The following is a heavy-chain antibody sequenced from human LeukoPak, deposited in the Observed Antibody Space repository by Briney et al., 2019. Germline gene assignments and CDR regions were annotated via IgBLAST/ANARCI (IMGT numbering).Heavy chain of an antibody. D-gene: IGHD3-16*01. CDR1: GYTFTSYD. CDR2: MNPNSSNT. V-gene: IGHV1-8*02. CDR3: TIGKLASRRGSWFDP. Sequence: GASVKVSCKTSGYTFTSYDINWVRQATGQGLEWMGWMNPNSSNTGYAQKFQGRVTMTRNTSISTAYMDLSGLTSEDTAVYYCTIGKLASRRGSWFDPWGQGTLVTVSS. J-gene: IGHJ5*02.